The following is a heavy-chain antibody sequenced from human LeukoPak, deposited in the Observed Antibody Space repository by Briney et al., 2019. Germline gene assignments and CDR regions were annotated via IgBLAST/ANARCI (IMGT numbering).Heavy chain of an antibody. Sequence: GGSLRLSCAASGFTFSSYAMSWVRQSPGKGLEWVSAISGSGGSTYYADSVKGRFTISRDNSRNTLYLQMNSLRAEDTAVYYCAKDRVTFGAAYFDYWGQGTLVTVSS. J-gene: IGHJ4*02. CDR2: ISGSGGST. CDR3: AKDRVTFGAAYFDY. CDR1: GFTFSSYA. V-gene: IGHV3-23*01. D-gene: IGHD2/OR15-2a*01.